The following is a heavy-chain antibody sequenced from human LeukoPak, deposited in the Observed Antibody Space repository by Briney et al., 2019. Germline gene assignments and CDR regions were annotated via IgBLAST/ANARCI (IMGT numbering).Heavy chain of an antibody. CDR2: IGGSGSHT. J-gene: IGHJ4*02. D-gene: IGHD5-24*01. CDR1: GFTFNIYG. V-gene: IGHV3-23*01. Sequence: PGGTLRLSCAASGFTFNIYGMNWVRQPPGNGLESGSGIGGSGSHTYYPDSVKGRFTISRDNSNNTMYLHMNSLRAEDKALYFCARDERSIQFNFWGQGTLVTVSS. CDR3: ARDERSIQFNF.